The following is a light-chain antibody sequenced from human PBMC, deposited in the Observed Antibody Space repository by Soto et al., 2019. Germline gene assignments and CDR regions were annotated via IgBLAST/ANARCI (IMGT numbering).Light chain of an antibody. CDR2: AAF. CDR3: QQYNSAPWT. Sequence: DIQMTQSPSSLSASVGDRVTITCRASQGISSYLAWYQQKPGKVPKVLIYAAFTLQSGVPSRFSGSGSGTDFTLTISSLQPEDVATYYCQQYNSAPWTFGQGTKVEIK. CDR1: QGISSY. V-gene: IGKV1-27*01. J-gene: IGKJ1*01.